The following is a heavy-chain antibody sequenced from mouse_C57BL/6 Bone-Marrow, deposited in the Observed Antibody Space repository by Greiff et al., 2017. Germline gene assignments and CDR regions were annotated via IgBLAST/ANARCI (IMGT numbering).Heavy chain of an antibody. CDR2: ISYDGSN. Sequence: EVQLVESGPGLVKPSQSLSLTCSVTGYSITSGYYWNWIRQFPGNKLEWMGYISYDGSNNYNPSLKNRISITRDTSKNQFFLKLNSVTTEDTATYYCAMVGNFDYWGQGTTLTVSS. V-gene: IGHV3-6*01. CDR3: AMVGNFDY. J-gene: IGHJ2*01. CDR1: GYSITSGYY. D-gene: IGHD1-1*02.